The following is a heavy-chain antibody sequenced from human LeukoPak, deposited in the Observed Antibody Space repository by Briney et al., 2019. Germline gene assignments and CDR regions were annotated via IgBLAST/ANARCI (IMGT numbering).Heavy chain of an antibody. Sequence: SVKVSCKASGGTFSSYAISWVRQAPGQGLEWMGRIVPIFGTANYAQKFQGRVTITTDESTSTAYMELSSLRSEDTAVYYCARDLVVVVPAAMTPGGWFDPWGQGTLVTVSS. D-gene: IGHD2-2*01. CDR2: IVPIFGTA. V-gene: IGHV1-69*05. CDR3: ARDLVVVVPAAMTPGGWFDP. CDR1: GGTFSSYA. J-gene: IGHJ5*02.